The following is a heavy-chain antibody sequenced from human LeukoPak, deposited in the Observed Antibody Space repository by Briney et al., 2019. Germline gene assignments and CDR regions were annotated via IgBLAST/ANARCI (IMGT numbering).Heavy chain of an antibody. CDR1: GGAISIANG. CDR3: ARESCTSSSCYARYYYGMDV. Sequence: SVTLSLTCAVSGGAISIANGWSWARQPPGNGLEWIGEICRSGNINYNPSLKSRLTISVDKSKNQFSLKLTSVTAADTAVYYCARESCTSSSCYARYYYGMDVWGKGTTVTVSS. D-gene: IGHD2-2*01. V-gene: IGHV4-4*02. CDR2: ICRSGNI. J-gene: IGHJ6*04.